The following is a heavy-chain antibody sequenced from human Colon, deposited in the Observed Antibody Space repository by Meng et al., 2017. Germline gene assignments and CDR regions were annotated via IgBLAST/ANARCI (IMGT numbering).Heavy chain of an antibody. V-gene: IGHV3-11*01. CDR2: SHGNTV. D-gene: IGHD6-19*01. J-gene: IGHJ4*02. Sequence: GESLKTSCAASGFTFRDSYMNWSRQAPGKGLEWVSYSHGNTVYYADSVKGRFTISRDNAKNSLYLQMNSPRAGDTAVYYCAKGWLANWGQGTLVTVSS. CDR1: GFTFRDSY. CDR3: AKGWLAN.